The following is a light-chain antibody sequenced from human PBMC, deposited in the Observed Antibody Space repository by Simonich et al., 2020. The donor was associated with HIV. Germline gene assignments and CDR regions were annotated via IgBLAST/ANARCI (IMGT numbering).Light chain of an antibody. CDR1: QSVLYSSNNKNY. CDR2: WAS. Sequence: DIVMTQSPDSLAVSLGERATINCKSSQSVLYSSNNKNYLAGYQQKPGQPPKWLIYWASTREAGVPDRFSASGSGTDFTLTISSLQAEDVAVYYCQQYYSTPPTFGQGTKVEIK. CDR3: QQYYSTPPT. J-gene: IGKJ1*01. V-gene: IGKV4-1*01.